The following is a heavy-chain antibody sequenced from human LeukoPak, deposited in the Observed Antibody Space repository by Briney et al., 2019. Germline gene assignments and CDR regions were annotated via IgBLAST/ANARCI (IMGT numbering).Heavy chain of an antibody. D-gene: IGHD3-10*01. J-gene: IGHJ4*02. Sequence: ASVKVSCKASGGTFSSYAISWVRQAPGQGLEWMGGIIPIFGTANYAQKLQGRVTMATDTSTSTAYMELRSLRSDDTAVYYCAKSYGSGSYFPRDYWGQGTLVTVSS. CDR2: IIPIFGTA. CDR1: GGTFSSYA. CDR3: AKSYGSGSYFPRDY. V-gene: IGHV1-69*05.